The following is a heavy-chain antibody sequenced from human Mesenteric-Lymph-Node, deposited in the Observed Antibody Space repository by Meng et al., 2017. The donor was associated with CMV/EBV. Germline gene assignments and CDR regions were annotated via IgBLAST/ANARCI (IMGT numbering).Heavy chain of an antibody. CDR2: ISHSGST. CDR1: GGSFSGYY. V-gene: IGHV4-34*01. CDR3: ARNYYYYYGMDV. Sequence: SETLSLTCAVYGGSFSGYYWSWIRQAPGKGLEWIGEISHSGSTNYNPSLKSRVTISADTSKNQFSLKLSSVTAADTAVYYCARNYYYYYGMDVWGQGTTVTVSS. J-gene: IGHJ6*02.